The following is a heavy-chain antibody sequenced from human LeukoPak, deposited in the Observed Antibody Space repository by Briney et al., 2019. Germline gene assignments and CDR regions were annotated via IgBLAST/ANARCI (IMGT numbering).Heavy chain of an antibody. V-gene: IGHV3-21*04. J-gene: IGHJ4*02. CDR3: AKGYYGSGSYGWFDY. Sequence: GGSLRLSCAASGFTFSSYSMNWVRQAPGKGLEWVSSISSSSSYIYYADSVKGRFTISRDNAKNSLFLHMNSLRAEDTAVYSCAKGYYGSGSYGWFDYWGQGTLVTVSS. CDR1: GFTFSSYS. D-gene: IGHD3-10*01. CDR2: ISSSSSYI.